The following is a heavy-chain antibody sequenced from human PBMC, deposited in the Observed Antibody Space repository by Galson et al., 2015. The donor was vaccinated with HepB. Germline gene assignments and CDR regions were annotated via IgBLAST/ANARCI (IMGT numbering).Heavy chain of an antibody. Sequence: SVKVSCKASGGTFSSYAISWVRQAPGQGLEWMGGIIPIFGTANYAQKFQGRVTITADESTSTAYMELSSLRSEDTAVYYCASDSDEGATVTDYYGMDVWGQGTTVTVSS. CDR3: ASDSDEGATVTDYYGMDV. CDR1: GGTFSSYA. J-gene: IGHJ6*02. D-gene: IGHD4-17*01. V-gene: IGHV1-69*13. CDR2: IIPIFGTA.